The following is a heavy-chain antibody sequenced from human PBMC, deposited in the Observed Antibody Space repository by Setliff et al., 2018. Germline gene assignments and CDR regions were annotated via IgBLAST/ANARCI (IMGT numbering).Heavy chain of an antibody. CDR2: IDPKSGRT. D-gene: IGHD3-16*01. J-gene: IGHJ4*02. Sequence: ASVKVSCKTSGYPFIGYFIYWMRQAPGQGLEWVGWIDPKSGRTKYAVKFQGRVTMTRDTSSSTIYMEVNSLTSDDTAVYFCAKQGDLAFDYWGQGTQVTVSS. CDR1: GYPFIGYF. CDR3: AKQGDLAFDY. V-gene: IGHV1-2*02.